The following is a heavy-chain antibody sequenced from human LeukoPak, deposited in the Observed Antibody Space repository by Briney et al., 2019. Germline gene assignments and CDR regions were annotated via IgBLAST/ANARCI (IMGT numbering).Heavy chain of an antibody. CDR3: ARDLEDSWGTYYFGY. Sequence: GGSLRLSCAASGFTFSSYAMSWVRQAPGKGLEWVSAISGSGGSTYYADSVKGRFIISRDNSKNTLYLQMNSLRAEDTAVYYCARDLEDSWGTYYFGYWGQGTLVTVSS. CDR2: ISGSGGST. V-gene: IGHV3-23*01. J-gene: IGHJ4*02. D-gene: IGHD3-16*01. CDR1: GFTFSSYA.